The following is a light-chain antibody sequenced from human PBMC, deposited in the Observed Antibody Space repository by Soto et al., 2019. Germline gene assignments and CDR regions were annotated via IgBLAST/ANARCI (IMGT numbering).Light chain of an antibody. CDR3: QQYGSSGYT. CDR1: QSVSSSY. V-gene: IGKV3-20*01. Sequence: EIVLTQSPGTLSLSPGERATLSCRASQSVSSSYLAWYQKKPGQAPRLLIYGASSRTTGIPDRFSGSGSGTEFTLTISRLEPEDFAVYYCQQYGSSGYTFGQGTKLEIK. J-gene: IGKJ2*01. CDR2: GAS.